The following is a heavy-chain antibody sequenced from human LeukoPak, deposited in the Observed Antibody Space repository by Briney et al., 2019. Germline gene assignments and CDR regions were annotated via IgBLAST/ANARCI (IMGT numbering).Heavy chain of an antibody. J-gene: IGHJ4*02. V-gene: IGHV3-7*03. Sequence: GGSLRLACAASGFTFSSYWMNWVRQAPGKGLEWVANIKQDGSEKYYVDSVKGRFTISRDNAKNSLYLQMNSLRAEDTAVYYCTRDSVGDSYADYWGQGTLVTVSS. CDR1: GFTFSSYW. CDR3: TRDSVGDSYADY. D-gene: IGHD5-18*01. CDR2: IKQDGSEK.